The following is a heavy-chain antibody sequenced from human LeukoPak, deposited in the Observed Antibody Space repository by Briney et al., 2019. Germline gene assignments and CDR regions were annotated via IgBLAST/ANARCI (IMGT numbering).Heavy chain of an antibody. CDR3: ARGLRRSSGWYYGFDY. Sequence: ASVKVSCKASGYTFTGYYMHWVRHAPGQALEWMGRITPNSGGTNYAGKFQGRVTMTRARSLSTAYMELSRLRSDDTALYYCARGLRRSSGWYYGFDYWGQGTLVTVSS. D-gene: IGHD6-19*01. CDR1: GYTFTGYY. CDR2: ITPNSGGT. J-gene: IGHJ4*02. V-gene: IGHV1-2*06.